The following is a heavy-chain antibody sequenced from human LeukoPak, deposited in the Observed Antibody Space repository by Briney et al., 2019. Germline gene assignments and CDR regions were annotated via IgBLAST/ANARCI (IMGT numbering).Heavy chain of an antibody. CDR2: ISSSSSYI. J-gene: IGHJ4*02. D-gene: IGHD2-2*01. V-gene: IGHV3-21*01. CDR1: GFTFSSYS. CDR3: ARAVVPAAIDY. Sequence: GGSLRLSCAASGFTFSSYSMNWVRQAAGKGLEWVSSISSSSSYIYYADSVKGRFTISRDNAKNSLYLQMNSLRAEDTAVYYCARAVVPAAIDYWGQGTLVTVSS.